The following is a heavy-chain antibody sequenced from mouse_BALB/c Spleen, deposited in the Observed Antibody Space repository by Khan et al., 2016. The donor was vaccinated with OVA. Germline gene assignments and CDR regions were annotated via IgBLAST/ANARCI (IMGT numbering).Heavy chain of an antibody. J-gene: IGHJ4*01. D-gene: IGHD2-10*01. CDR2: IWGDGSA. CDR3: SRQPYYHYYIMDY. Sequence: QVQLKESGPGLVAPSQSLSITCTISGFSLTNYGVHWVRQPPGKGLEWLVVIWGDGSATYNSALKSRLSISKDNSKKQVFLKMISLQTDDTAMYYCSRQPYYHYYIMDYWGQGTSVTVSS. V-gene: IGHV2-6-1*01. CDR1: GFSLTNYG.